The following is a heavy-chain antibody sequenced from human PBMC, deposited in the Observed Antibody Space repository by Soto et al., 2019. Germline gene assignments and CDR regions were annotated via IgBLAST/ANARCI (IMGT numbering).Heavy chain of an antibody. V-gene: IGHV4-39*01. CDR3: ARRRSSWYYYYGMDV. J-gene: IGHJ6*02. CDR1: GGSISSSSYY. Sequence: QLQLQESGPGLVKPSETLSLTCTVSGGSISSSSYYWGWIRQPPGKGLEWIGSIYYSGSTYYNPSLKSRVTISVDTSKNQFSLKLSSVTAADTAVYYCARRRSSWYYYYGMDVWGQGTTVTVSS. D-gene: IGHD6-13*01. CDR2: IYYSGST.